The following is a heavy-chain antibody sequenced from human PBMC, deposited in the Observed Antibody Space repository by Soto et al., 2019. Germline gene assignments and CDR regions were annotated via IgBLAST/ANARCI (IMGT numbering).Heavy chain of an antibody. V-gene: IGHV3-23*01. CDR1: GFTFSSHA. CDR2: VSGSGDTT. D-gene: IGHD3-10*01. Sequence: EVLLLGSGGGLVQPGGSLRLSCVASGFTFSSHAMSWVRQAPGKGLEWVSSVSGSGDTTYYADSVKGRFTISRDNAKNMLYVQMNSLRAEDTVVYYCAKGGNYYGSGTYPVPPFFDYWGQGTLVTVSS. CDR3: AKGGNYYGSGTYPVPPFFDY. J-gene: IGHJ4*02.